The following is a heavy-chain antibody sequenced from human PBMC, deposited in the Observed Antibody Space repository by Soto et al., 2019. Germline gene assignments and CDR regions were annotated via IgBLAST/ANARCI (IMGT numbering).Heavy chain of an antibody. J-gene: IGHJ4*02. Sequence: ASVKVSCKASGYTFTSYDINWVRQATGQGLEWMGWMNPNSGNTGYAQKFQGRVTMTRNTSISTAYMELSSLRAEDTAVYYCARGPGYCSATSCYFYFDDWGQGTLVTVSX. D-gene: IGHD2-2*01. V-gene: IGHV1-8*01. CDR3: ARGPGYCSATSCYFYFDD. CDR2: MNPNSGNT. CDR1: GYTFTSYD.